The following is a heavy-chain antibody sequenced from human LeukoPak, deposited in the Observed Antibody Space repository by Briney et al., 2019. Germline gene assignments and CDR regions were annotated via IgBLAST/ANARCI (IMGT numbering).Heavy chain of an antibody. J-gene: IGHJ4*02. CDR2: ISYDGSKK. CDR3: ASNGVYDSSDYYFIDY. Sequence: GGSLRLSCAASGFTFSRFPMHWVRQAPGKGLEWVAVISYDGSKKYYADSVKGRFTISRDNSKNMVYLQMNSLRPEDTAVFYCASNGVYDSSDYYFIDYWGQGILVTVSS. D-gene: IGHD3-22*01. V-gene: IGHV3-30-3*01. CDR1: GFTFSRFP.